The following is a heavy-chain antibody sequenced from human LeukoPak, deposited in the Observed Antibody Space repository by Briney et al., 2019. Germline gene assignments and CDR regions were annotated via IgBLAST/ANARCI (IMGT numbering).Heavy chain of an antibody. Sequence: GASVKVSCKASGYTFTSYYMHWVRQAPGRGLEGMGIINPSGGSTGYAQKFQGRVTMTRGMSTSTVYMELRTLRCEDAAVYYCPRDLSKSFTRRRGRDCFDPWGQGTLVTVSS. CDR3: PRDLSKSFTRRRGRDCFDP. J-gene: IGHJ5*02. V-gene: IGHV1-46*01. D-gene: IGHD3-10*01. CDR1: GYTFTSYY. CDR2: INPSGGST.